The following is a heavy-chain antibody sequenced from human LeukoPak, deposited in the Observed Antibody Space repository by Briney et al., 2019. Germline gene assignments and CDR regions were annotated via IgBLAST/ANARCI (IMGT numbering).Heavy chain of an antibody. V-gene: IGHV3-30*14. CDR3: ARQRGGYSSGSYYFDY. D-gene: IGHD6-19*01. CDR1: GFTFSSYA. Sequence: GRSLRLSCAASGFTFSSYAMHWVRQAPGKGLEWVAVISYDGSNKYYADSVKGRFTISRDNSKNTLYLQMNSLRAEDTAVYYCARQRGGYSSGSYYFDYWGQGTLVTVSS. J-gene: IGHJ4*02. CDR2: ISYDGSNK.